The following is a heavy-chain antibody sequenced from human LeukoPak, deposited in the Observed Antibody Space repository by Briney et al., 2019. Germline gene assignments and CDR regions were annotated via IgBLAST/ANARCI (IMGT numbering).Heavy chain of an antibody. CDR1: GFTVTNNY. J-gene: IGHJ2*01. D-gene: IGHD6-19*01. V-gene: IGHV3-66*01. CDR3: ARGLPETGYSSGWYGGDWYFDL. Sequence: PGGSLRLSCAASGFTVTNNYMNWVRQAPGKGLEWVSVIYSGGSTFYADSVKGRFTISRDNSKNTLYLQMNSLRAEDTAIYYCARGLPETGYSSGWYGGDWYFDLWGRGTLVTVSS. CDR2: IYSGGST.